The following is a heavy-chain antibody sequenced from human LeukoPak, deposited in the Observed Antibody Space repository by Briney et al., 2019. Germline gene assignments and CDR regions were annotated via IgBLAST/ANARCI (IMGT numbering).Heavy chain of an antibody. CDR1: GFTFSSYA. V-gene: IGHV3-30-3*01. D-gene: IGHD1-14*01. CDR3: ARGGPEFAFDI. Sequence: GRSLRLSCAASGFTFSSYAMHWVRQAPGKGLEWVAVISYDGSNKYYADSVKGRFTISRDNSKNTLYLQMNSLRAEDTAVYYCARGGPEFAFDIWGQGTMVTVS. J-gene: IGHJ3*02. CDR2: ISYDGSNK.